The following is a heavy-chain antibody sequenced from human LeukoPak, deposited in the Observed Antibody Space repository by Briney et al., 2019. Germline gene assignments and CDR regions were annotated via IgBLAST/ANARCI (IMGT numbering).Heavy chain of an antibody. CDR1: GGSFSGYY. J-gene: IGHJ5*02. CDR2: INHSGST. CDR3: ARKGRYFDWLLYPENWFDP. D-gene: IGHD3-9*01. V-gene: IGHV4-34*01. Sequence: SETLSLTCAVYGGSFSGYYGSWIRQPPGKGLEWIGEINHSGSTNYNPSLKSRVTISVDTSKNQFSLKLSSVTAADTAVYYCARKGRYFDWLLYPENWFDPWGQGTLVTVSS.